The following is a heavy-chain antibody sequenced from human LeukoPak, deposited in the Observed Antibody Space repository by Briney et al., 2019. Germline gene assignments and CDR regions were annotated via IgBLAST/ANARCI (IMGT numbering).Heavy chain of an antibody. CDR2: ISYDGSKK. D-gene: IGHD2-2*01. V-gene: IGHV3-30*09. CDR3: ARAGDCSGTDCYRAFNV. CDR1: GFTFSDYA. Sequence: GRSLRLSCTASGFTFSDYAMHWVRQAPGKGLEWVAIISYDGSKKYYADSVKGRFAISRDNSKSTLYLQMNSLRAEDTAVYYCARAGDCSGTDCYRAFNVWGQGTMVTVSS. J-gene: IGHJ3*01.